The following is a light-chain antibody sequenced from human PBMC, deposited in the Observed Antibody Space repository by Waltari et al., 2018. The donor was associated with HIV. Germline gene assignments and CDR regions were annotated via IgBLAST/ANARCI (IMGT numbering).Light chain of an antibody. J-gene: IGKJ2*01. V-gene: IGKV3-15*01. CDR2: GAS. Sequence: EIVLTQSPATLSLFPGERATLSCRASQSVSTNLAWYQQKSGQAPRLLIYGASTRASGIPTRFSGSGSGTEFTLTISSLQSEDFAFYYCQQYNIWPPDAFGQGTKLEIK. CDR1: QSVSTN. CDR3: QQYNIWPPDA.